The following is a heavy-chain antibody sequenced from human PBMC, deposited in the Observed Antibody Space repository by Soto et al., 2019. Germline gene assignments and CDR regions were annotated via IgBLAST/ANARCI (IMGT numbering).Heavy chain of an antibody. D-gene: IGHD2-8*01. J-gene: IGHJ4*02. CDR3: ARGGRMVYALRSSDYFDY. CDR2: INHSGAT. V-gene: IGHV4-34*01. CDR1: GESFTEYY. Sequence: QVQLQQWGAGLLRPSETLSLTCTVYGESFTEYYWNWIRQPPGKGLEWIGEINHSGATTYKASLKGRVTISVDTSKNQFSLKLTSVTAADTAVYYCARGGRMVYALRSSDYFDYWGQGTLVTVSS.